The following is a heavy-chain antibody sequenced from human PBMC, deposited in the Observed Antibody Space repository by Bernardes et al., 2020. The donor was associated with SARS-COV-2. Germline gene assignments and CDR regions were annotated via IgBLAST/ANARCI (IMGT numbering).Heavy chain of an antibody. Sequence: SETLSLTCTVSGGSISSSSYYWGWIRQPPGKGLEWIGSIYYSGSTYYNPSLKSRVTISVDTSKNQFSLKLSSVTAADTAVYYCARSSCSSTSCVYYYYYYYMDVWGKGTTVTVSS. V-gene: IGHV4-39*07. J-gene: IGHJ6*03. CDR3: ARSSCSSTSCVYYYYYYYMDV. D-gene: IGHD2-2*01. CDR2: IYYSGST. CDR1: GGSISSSSYY.